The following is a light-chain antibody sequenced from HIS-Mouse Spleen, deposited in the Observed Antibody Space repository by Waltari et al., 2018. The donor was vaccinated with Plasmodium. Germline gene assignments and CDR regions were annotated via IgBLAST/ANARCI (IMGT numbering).Light chain of an antibody. J-gene: IGLJ3*02. CDR1: ALPKKY. Sequence: SYELTQPPSVSVSPGQTARITCSGDALPKKYAYWYQQKSGRAPVLVIYEDSKRPSGIPERFSGSSSGTIANLTISGAQVEDEADYYCYSTDSSGNHRVFGGGTKLTVL. CDR3: YSTDSSGNHRV. CDR2: EDS. V-gene: IGLV3-10*01.